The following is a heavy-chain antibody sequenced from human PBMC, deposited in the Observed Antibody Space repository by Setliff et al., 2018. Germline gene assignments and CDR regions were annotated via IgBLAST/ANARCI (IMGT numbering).Heavy chain of an antibody. CDR1: GDSFSDYY. CDR2: ISHGVST. D-gene: IGHD3-10*01. J-gene: IGHJ1*01. V-gene: IGHV4-34*01. Sequence: SETLSLTCAVYGDSFSDYYWSWIRRPPGKGLEYIGHISHGVSTSYSPSLKSRLSISADTSKNQFSLKLTSVTAADTAVYYCARVDFTMIQGVIGHWGQGTLVTVPQ. CDR3: ARVDFTMIQGVIGH.